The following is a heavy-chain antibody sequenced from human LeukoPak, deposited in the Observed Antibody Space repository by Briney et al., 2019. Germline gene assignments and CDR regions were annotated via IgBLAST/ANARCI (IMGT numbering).Heavy chain of an antibody. V-gene: IGHV3-48*03. D-gene: IGHD5-12*01. CDR1: RFASSSFE. CDR3: ARDRRGDD. J-gene: IGHJ4*02. CDR2: SSSSGSYI. Sequence: GGSLRLSRAAPRFASSSFEMNWVRQAPRKWLEWISYSSSSGSYIHYADGVKGRFTITRDNAKYLLYLQMSGLRAENTAVYYCARDRRGDDWGQGTLVTVSS.